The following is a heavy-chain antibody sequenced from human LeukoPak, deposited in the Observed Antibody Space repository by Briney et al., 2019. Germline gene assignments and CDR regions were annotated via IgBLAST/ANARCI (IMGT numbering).Heavy chain of an antibody. CDR2: ISSSSSTI. Sequence: GGSLRLSCAASGFTFSSYSMNWVRQAPGKGLEWVSYISSSSSTIYYADSVKGRFTISRDNAKNSLYLQMNSLRAEDTAVYYCARVFVGEKRTMVRGVMGYFDYWGQGTLVTVSS. J-gene: IGHJ4*02. V-gene: IGHV3-48*01. D-gene: IGHD3-10*01. CDR1: GFTFSSYS. CDR3: ARVFVGEKRTMVRGVMGYFDY.